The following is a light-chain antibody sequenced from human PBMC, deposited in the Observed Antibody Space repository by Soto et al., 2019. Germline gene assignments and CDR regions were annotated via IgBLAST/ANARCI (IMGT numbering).Light chain of an antibody. CDR3: SSYAGSNNVV. Sequence: QSALTQPPSASGSPGQSVTISCTGTSSDVGGYNYVSWYQQHPGKAPKLMIYEVSKRPSGVPDRFSGSKSGNTASLTVSGLQAEYEADYYCSSYAGSNNVVLGGGTKVTVL. V-gene: IGLV2-8*01. J-gene: IGLJ2*01. CDR2: EVS. CDR1: SSDVGGYNY.